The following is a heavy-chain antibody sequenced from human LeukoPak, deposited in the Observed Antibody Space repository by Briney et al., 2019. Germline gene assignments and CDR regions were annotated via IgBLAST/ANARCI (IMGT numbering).Heavy chain of an antibody. CDR3: ARLFEGTFDI. CDR1: GGSFSGYY. CDR2: INHSGST. Sequence: SETLSLTCAVYGGSFSGYYWSWIRQPPGKGLEWIGEINHSGSTNYNPSLKSRVTISVDTSKNRFSLKLSSVTAADTAVYYCARLFEGTFDIWGQGTMVTVSS. J-gene: IGHJ3*02. V-gene: IGHV4-34*01. D-gene: IGHD3-10*01.